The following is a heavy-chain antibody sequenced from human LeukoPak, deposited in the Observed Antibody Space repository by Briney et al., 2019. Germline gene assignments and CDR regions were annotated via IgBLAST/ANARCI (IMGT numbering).Heavy chain of an antibody. CDR3: ARDKYYYDSSGYYYFDY. D-gene: IGHD3-22*01. J-gene: IGHJ4*02. CDR2: IHTGGSI. CDR1: GGSISSYY. Sequence: MASETLSLTCTVSGGSISSYYWSWIRQPAGKGLKWIGRIHTGGSINYNPSLKSRVTMSVDTSKNQFSLKLSSVTAADTAVYYCARDKYYYDSSGYYYFDYWGQGTLVTVSS. V-gene: IGHV4-4*07.